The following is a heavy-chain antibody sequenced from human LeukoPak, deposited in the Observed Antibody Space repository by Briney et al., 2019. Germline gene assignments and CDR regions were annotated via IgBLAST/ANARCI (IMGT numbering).Heavy chain of an antibody. D-gene: IGHD1-26*01. J-gene: IGHJ4*02. CDR3: ARDVDIVGVPDY. V-gene: IGHV1-2*06. CDR1: GYTFTGYY. CDR2: INPNSGGT. Sequence: GASVKVSCKASGYTFTGYYMHWVRQAPGQGLEWMGRINPNSGGTNYAQKFQGRVTMTRDTSISTAYMELSRLRSDDTAVYYCARDVDIVGVPDYWGQGTLVTVSS.